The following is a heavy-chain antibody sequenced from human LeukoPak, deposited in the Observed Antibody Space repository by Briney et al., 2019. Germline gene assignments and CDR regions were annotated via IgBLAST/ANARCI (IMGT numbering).Heavy chain of an antibody. CDR3: ARLGYYDSSGFYYPFEY. J-gene: IGHJ4*02. D-gene: IGHD3-22*01. CDR2: IYPGDSDT. V-gene: IGHV5-51*01. CDR1: GPSFTSYW. Sequence: KPGESLMISCKGSGPSFTSYWIGWVRQLPGKGLEWMGIIYPGDSDTRYSPSFQGQVTISADKSISTAYLQWSSLKASDTAMYYCARLGYYDSSGFYYPFEYWGQGTLVTVSS.